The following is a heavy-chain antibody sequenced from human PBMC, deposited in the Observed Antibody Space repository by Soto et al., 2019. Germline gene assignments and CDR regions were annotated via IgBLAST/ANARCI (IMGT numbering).Heavy chain of an antibody. V-gene: IGHV1-69*01. Sequence: QVQLVQSGAEVKKPGSSVKVSCKASRGTFSSYAISWVRQAPGQGLEWMGGIIPIFGTANYAQKFQGRVTITADESTSTAYMELSSLRSEDTAVYYCARAYCGGDCYPEYFQHWGRGTLVTVSS. CDR1: RGTFSSYA. CDR3: ARAYCGGDCYPEYFQH. D-gene: IGHD2-21*02. CDR2: IIPIFGTA. J-gene: IGHJ1*01.